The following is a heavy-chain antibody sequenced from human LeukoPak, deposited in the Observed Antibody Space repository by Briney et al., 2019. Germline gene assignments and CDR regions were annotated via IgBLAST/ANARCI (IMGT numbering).Heavy chain of an antibody. D-gene: IGHD3-10*01. V-gene: IGHV3-21*01. CDR3: ARVNRTMVRGASDY. Sequence: TGGSLRLSCAASGFTFSSYSMNWVRQAPGKGLEWVSSISSSSSHIYYADSVKGRFTISRDNAKNSLYLQMNSLRAEDTAVYYCARVNRTMVRGASDYWGQGTLVTVSS. CDR2: ISSSSSHI. CDR1: GFTFSSYS. J-gene: IGHJ4*02.